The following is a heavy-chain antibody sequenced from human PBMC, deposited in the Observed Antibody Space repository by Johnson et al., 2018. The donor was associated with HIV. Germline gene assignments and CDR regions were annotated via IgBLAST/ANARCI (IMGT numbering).Heavy chain of an antibody. D-gene: IGHD3-10*01. V-gene: IGHV3-30*02. CDR2: IWYDGSNK. Sequence: QMLLVESGGGLVQSGESLRLSCAASGITVNTNYMSWVRRAPGKGLEWVAVIWYDGSNKYYADSVKGRFTISRDNSKNTLYLQMNSLRAEDTAVYYCPKGSGGGIVRWDIWGQGIMVTVSS. CDR3: PKGSGGGIVRWDI. J-gene: IGHJ3*02. CDR1: GITVNTNY.